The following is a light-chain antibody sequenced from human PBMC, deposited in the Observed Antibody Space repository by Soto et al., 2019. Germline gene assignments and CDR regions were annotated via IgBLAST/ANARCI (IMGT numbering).Light chain of an antibody. CDR3: EAWDDSLTGHV. Sequence: QSVLTQPHSASGTPGQRVTISCSGSSSNIGTSSVHWFQQLPGTAPKLLISTTNQRPSGVPERFSGSKSGTSASLAISGLQSEDEADYYCEAWDDSLTGHVFGTGTKVTVL. J-gene: IGLJ1*01. CDR2: TTN. V-gene: IGLV1-44*01. CDR1: SSNIGTSS.